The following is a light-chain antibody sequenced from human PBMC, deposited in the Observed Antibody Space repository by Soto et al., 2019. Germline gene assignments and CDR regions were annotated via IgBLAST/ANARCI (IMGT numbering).Light chain of an antibody. CDR3: QQPSTLPPT. J-gene: IGKJ4*01. V-gene: IGKV3-11*01. Sequence: EIVLAPSEATMSWSPGERATRCGSASQSVTNYLAWYQQKPGQAPTLLIYDASTRATGIPARFSGSGSGTDFTLTISSLEPEDFAVYYCQQPSTLPPTFGGGTKVDI. CDR2: DAS. CDR1: QSVTNY.